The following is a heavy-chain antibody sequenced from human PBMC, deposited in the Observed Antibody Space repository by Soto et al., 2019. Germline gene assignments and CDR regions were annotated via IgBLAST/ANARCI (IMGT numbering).Heavy chain of an antibody. D-gene: IGHD6-19*01. Sequence: QVQLVQSGAEVKTPGASVKVSCKASGYTFTDYDINWVRQAPGQGLEWVGRMNHSSGKTDYAQNFQARVHMTTDTSISTAYLELSNLGYEDTAVFYCSTWGRDGWYTGFFWGQGTLVTVAS. J-gene: IGHJ4*02. CDR1: GYTFTDYD. V-gene: IGHV1-8*01. CDR3: STWGRDGWYTGFF. CDR2: MNHSSGKT.